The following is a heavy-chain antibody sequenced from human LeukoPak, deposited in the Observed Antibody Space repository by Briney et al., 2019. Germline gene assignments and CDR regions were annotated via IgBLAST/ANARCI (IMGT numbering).Heavy chain of an antibody. V-gene: IGHV3-74*01. J-gene: IGHJ3*02. CDR3: ARDLVRRRYPFEAFDI. D-gene: IGHD1-1*01. CDR2: INADGTAT. CDR1: GFTFSSYW. Sequence: PGVPLRLSCAASGFTFSSYWKLWLRQAPEKGLVWFSRINADGTATSYAASITGRCNISRDNAKNTVCMQMHRLRAEHTAVYVGARDLVRRRYPFEAFDIGSQGTIVT.